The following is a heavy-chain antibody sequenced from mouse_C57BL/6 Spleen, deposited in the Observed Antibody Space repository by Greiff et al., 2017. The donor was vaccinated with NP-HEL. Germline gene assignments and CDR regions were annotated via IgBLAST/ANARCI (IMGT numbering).Heavy chain of an antibody. J-gene: IGHJ4*01. D-gene: IGHD2-12*01. CDR2: IYPRSGNT. CDR1: GYTFTSYG. Sequence: VQLQQSGAELARPGASVKLSCKASGYTFTSYGITWVKQRTGQGLEWIGEIYPRSGNTYYNEKFKGKATLTADKSSSTAYMELRSLTSEDSAVYFCARAYYSPYAMDYWGQGTSVTVSS. V-gene: IGHV1-81*01. CDR3: ARAYYSPYAMDY.